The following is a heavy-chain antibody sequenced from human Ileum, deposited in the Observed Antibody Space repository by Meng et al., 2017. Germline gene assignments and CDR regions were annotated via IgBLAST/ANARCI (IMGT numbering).Heavy chain of an antibody. Sequence: GSLRLSCAVYGGSFSGYYWSWIRQPPGKGLEWIGEINHSGSTNYNPSLKSRVTISVDTSKNQFSLKLSSVTAADTAVYYCARGADRYCSSTSCYGDMYYFDYWGQGTLVTVSS. CDR1: GGSFSGYY. CDR2: INHSGST. CDR3: ARGADRYCSSTSCYGDMYYFDY. D-gene: IGHD2-2*01. V-gene: IGHV4-34*01. J-gene: IGHJ4*02.